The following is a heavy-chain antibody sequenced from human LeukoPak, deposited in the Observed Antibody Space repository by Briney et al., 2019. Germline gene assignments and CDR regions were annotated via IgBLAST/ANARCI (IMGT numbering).Heavy chain of an antibody. CDR3: ARGQGTVTTH. D-gene: IGHD4-17*01. CDR2: INHSGSA. J-gene: IGHJ4*02. V-gene: IGHV4-34*01. Sequence: SETLSLTCAVSGGSFSGYYWTWIRQPPGKGLEWIGEINHSGSANYNPSLKSRVTISLDTSKNQFSLKLSSVTAADAAVYYCARGQGTVTTHWGQGTLVTVSS. CDR1: GGSFSGYY.